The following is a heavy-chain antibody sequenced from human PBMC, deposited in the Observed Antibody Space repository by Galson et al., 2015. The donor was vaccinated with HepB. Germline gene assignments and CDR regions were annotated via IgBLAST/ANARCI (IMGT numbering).Heavy chain of an antibody. J-gene: IGHJ4*02. V-gene: IGHV3-48*03. D-gene: IGHD6-19*01. CDR3: ARWYPSSGWTFDY. Sequence: SLRLSCAASGFTFSSYEMNWVRQAPGKGLEWVSYISSSGSTIYYADSVKGRFTISRDNAKNSLYLQMNSLRAEDTAVYYCARWYPSSGWTFDYWGQGTLVTVSS. CDR1: GFTFSSYE. CDR2: ISSSGSTI.